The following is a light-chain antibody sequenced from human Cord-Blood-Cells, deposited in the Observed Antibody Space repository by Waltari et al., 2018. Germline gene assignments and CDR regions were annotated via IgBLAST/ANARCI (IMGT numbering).Light chain of an antibody. Sequence: ESGFTQSPDTRSFSPGEGATVVCRASQSVSSSYLAWYQQKPGQAPRLLIDCASSRATGIPDRFSGSGYGTDFTLTISRLEPEDFAGYYCQQYGSSPWTFGQGTKVEIK. CDR1: QSVSSSY. V-gene: IGKV3-20*01. CDR3: QQYGSSPWT. J-gene: IGKJ1*01. CDR2: CAS.